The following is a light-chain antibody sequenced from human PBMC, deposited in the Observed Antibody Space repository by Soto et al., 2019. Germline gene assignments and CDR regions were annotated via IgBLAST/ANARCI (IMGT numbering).Light chain of an antibody. Sequence: SSELTQPPSVSVSPGQTASITCSGDKLGDKYACWYQQKPGQSPVLVIYQDTKRPSGIPERFSGSNSGNTATLTISGTQAMDEADYYCQAWDSGTVFGGGTKLTVL. CDR3: QAWDSGTV. CDR1: KLGDKY. J-gene: IGLJ2*01. V-gene: IGLV3-1*01. CDR2: QDT.